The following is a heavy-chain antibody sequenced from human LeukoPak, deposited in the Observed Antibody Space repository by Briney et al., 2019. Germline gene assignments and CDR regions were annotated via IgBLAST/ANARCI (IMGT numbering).Heavy chain of an antibody. D-gene: IGHD2-2*01. Sequence: GGSLRLSCAASGFTFSSYGMHWVRQAPGKGLEWVSAISGSGGSTYYADSVKGRFTISRDDSKNTLYLQMNSLRAEDTAVYYCAKPSYCSRTSCSSFDPWGQGTLVTVSS. J-gene: IGHJ5*02. CDR1: GFTFSSYG. V-gene: IGHV3-23*01. CDR3: AKPSYCSRTSCSSFDP. CDR2: ISGSGGST.